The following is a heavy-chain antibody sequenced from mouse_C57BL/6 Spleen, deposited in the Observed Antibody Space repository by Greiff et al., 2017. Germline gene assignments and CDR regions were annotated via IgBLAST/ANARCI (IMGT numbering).Heavy chain of an antibody. Sequence: VQLKESGPELVKPGASVKMSCKASGYTFTDYNMHWVKQSHGKSLEWIGYINPNNGGTSYNQKFKGKATLTVNKSSSTAYMELRSLTSEDSALYYCATYDGYSFADWGQGTLVTVSA. CDR3: ATYDGYSFAD. CDR2: INPNNGGT. V-gene: IGHV1-22*01. CDR1: GYTFTDYN. D-gene: IGHD2-3*01. J-gene: IGHJ3*01.